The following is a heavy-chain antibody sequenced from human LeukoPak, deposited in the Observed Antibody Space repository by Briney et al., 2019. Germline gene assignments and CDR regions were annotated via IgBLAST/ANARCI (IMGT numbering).Heavy chain of an antibody. J-gene: IGHJ4*02. Sequence: PSETLSLTCTVSGGSISSSSYYWGWIRQPPGKGLEWIGSIYYSGSTYYNPSLKSRVTISVDTSKNQFSLKLSSVTAADTAVYYCARDALWFGESRLDRRRDYYFDYWGQGTLVTVSS. CDR1: GGSISSSSYY. CDR3: ARDALWFGESRLDRRRDYYFDY. V-gene: IGHV4-39*07. D-gene: IGHD3-10*01. CDR2: IYYSGST.